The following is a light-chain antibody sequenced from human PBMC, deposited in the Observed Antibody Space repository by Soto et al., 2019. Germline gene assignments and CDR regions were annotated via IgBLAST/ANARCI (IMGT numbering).Light chain of an antibody. CDR3: SSYRSSSTYV. CDR1: SIDVGCYNY. CDR2: DVS. J-gene: IGLJ1*01. Sequence: QSLLTQPAALSGSPGQSMTISRNGTSIDVGCYNYVSVYQQHPRKARKLMIYDVSNRPSGVSNRFSGYKSDKTACLSISGLQAEDEADYYCSSYRSSSTYVFGTGTKVTVL. V-gene: IGLV2-14*01.